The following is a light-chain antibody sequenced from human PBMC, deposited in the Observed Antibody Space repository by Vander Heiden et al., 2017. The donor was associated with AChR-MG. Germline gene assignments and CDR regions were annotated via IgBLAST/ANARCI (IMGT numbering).Light chain of an antibody. J-gene: IGKJ1*01. CDR1: ESVRNNY. CDR3: QQDGTSRGT. V-gene: IGKV3-20*01. Sequence: EIVLTQSPGTLSLSPAERATLSCRASESVRNNYLAWYQQKPGQAPRLLIYGASTRATGILDRFSGSGSGTDFTLTISRLEPEDFAVYHCQQDGTSRGTFGQGTKVEIK. CDR2: GAS.